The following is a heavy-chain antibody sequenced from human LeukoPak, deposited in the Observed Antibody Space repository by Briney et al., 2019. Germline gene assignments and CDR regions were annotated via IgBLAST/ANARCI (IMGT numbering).Heavy chain of an antibody. J-gene: IGHJ4*02. CDR2: IYYSGST. V-gene: IGHV4-59*11. CDR1: GGSISSHY. D-gene: IGHD5-12*01. Sequence: SETLSLTCTVSGGSISSHYWSWIRQPPGKGLEWIGYIYYSGSTNYNPSLKSRVTISVDTAKNQFSLELSAVTAADTAVYYWARTYSGYDYGYFDYWGQGSLVSVCS. CDR3: ARTYSGYDYGYFDY.